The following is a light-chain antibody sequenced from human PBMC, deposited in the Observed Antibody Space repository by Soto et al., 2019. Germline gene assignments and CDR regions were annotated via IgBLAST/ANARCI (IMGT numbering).Light chain of an antibody. V-gene: IGKV3-15*01. CDR3: QQYNSWPPEYT. J-gene: IGKJ2*01. Sequence: ELVLPQSPATLSVSPGARATLSCRASQSVNSNLAWYQHKPGQAPRLLIFGASTSATGIPARFSRGGSGTEFTLNISSRQSENFAIYYCQQYNSWPPEYTFGKGTKLESK. CDR2: GAS. CDR1: QSVNSN.